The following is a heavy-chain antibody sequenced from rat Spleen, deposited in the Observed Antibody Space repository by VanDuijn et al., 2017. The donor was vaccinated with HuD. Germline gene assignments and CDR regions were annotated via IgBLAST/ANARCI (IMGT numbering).Heavy chain of an antibody. V-gene: IGHV5-58*01. CDR1: GFTFSSYW. J-gene: IGHJ2*01. D-gene: IGHD1-7*01. CDR2: ISNDGVHT. CDR3: AVAGYGY. Sequence: EVQLVETGGGLVQPGKSLKLSCVASGFTFSSYWMYWVRQAPGKGLEWVSSISNDGVHTYYPDSVKGRFTISRDNAENIVYLQMNSLKSEDTATYYCAVAGYGYWGQGVMVTVSS.